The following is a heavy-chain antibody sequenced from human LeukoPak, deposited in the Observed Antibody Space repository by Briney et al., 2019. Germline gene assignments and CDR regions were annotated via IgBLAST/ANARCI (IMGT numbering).Heavy chain of an antibody. Sequence: ASVKVSCKASGYIFTSYYMYWVRQAPGQGLEWMGIINPSGGSTSYAQKFQGRVTMTRDTSTSTVYMELSSLRSEDTAVYYCARDLIRYGSGSTDAFDIWGQGTMVSVSS. J-gene: IGHJ3*02. V-gene: IGHV1-46*01. CDR3: ARDLIRYGSGSTDAFDI. CDR2: INPSGGST. D-gene: IGHD3-10*01. CDR1: GYIFTSYY.